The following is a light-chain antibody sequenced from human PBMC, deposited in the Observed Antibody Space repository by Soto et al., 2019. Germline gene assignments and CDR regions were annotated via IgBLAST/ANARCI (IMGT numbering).Light chain of an antibody. V-gene: IGKV1-5*03. CDR3: QQYKSAWT. J-gene: IGKJ1*01. CDR2: EAS. Sequence: DIQMTQSPAPLSASVGDSVTITCRASQSITKWLAWYQLKPGKAPKLLIHEASNLHSGVSSRFTGSGSGTDFTLTITSLQPEDFATYYCQQYKSAWTFGQGTRVDLK. CDR1: QSITKW.